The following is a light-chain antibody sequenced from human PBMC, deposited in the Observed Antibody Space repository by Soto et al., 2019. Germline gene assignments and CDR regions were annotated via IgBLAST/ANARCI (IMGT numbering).Light chain of an antibody. V-gene: IGKV3-15*01. CDR1: QSFSSN. CDR2: GAS. CDR3: EQYNNSPFT. Sequence: EIVMTQSPATLSVSPGGRATLSCRASQSFSSNLAWYQQKPGQAPRLLSYGASTRATGIPSRFSVSGSGTYFTLTISSLESEDFAVYYGEQYNNSPFTFGGGTKVEIK. J-gene: IGKJ4*01.